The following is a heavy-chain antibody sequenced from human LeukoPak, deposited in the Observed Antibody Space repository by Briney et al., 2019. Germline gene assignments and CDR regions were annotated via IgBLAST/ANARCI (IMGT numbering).Heavy chain of an antibody. Sequence: PSETLSLTCTVSGGSISSYYWSWIRQPAGKGLEWIGRIYTSGSTNYNPSLKRRVTMSVDTSKNQFSLKLSSVTAADTAVYYCARGGSGWYNGYYYYMDVWGKGTTVTISS. V-gene: IGHV4-4*07. CDR1: GGSISSYY. D-gene: IGHD6-19*01. CDR2: IYTSGST. CDR3: ARGGSGWYNGYYYYMDV. J-gene: IGHJ6*03.